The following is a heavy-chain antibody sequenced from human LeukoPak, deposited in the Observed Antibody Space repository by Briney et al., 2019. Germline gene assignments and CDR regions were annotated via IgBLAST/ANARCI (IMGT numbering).Heavy chain of an antibody. CDR3: ARNWNYDEYFDY. CDR2: INPNSGGT. Sequence: ASVKVSCKASGYTFTGYYMHWVRQAPGQGLEWMGWINPNSGGTNYAQKFQGRVTMTRDTSISTAYMELSRLRSDDTPVYYCARNWNYDEYFDYWGQGTLVTVSS. V-gene: IGHV1-2*02. J-gene: IGHJ4*02. CDR1: GYTFTGYY. D-gene: IGHD1-7*01.